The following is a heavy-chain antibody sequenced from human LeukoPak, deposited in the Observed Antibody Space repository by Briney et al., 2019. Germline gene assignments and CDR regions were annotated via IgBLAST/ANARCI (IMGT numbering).Heavy chain of an antibody. CDR3: ARDCGAGYCSSTSGGYYYYGMDV. CDR2: IYYSGST. CDR1: GGSISSSSYY. D-gene: IGHD2-2*01. V-gene: IGHV4-39*07. J-gene: IGHJ6*02. Sequence: PSETLSLTCTVSGGSISSSSYYWGWIRQPPGKGLEWIGSIYYSGSTYYNPSLKSRVTISVDTSKNQFSLKLSSVTAADTAVYYFARDCGAGYCSSTSGGYYYYGMDVWGQGTTVTVSS.